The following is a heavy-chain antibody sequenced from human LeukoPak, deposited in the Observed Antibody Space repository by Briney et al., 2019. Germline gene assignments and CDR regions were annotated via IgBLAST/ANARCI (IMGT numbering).Heavy chain of an antibody. CDR3: ASYIAAAGCFDY. Sequence: PSETLSLTCAVSGGSISGGGYSWSWIRQPPGKGLEWIGYIYHSGSTYYNPSLKSRVTISVDRSKSQFSLKLSSVTAADTAVYYCASYIAAAGCFDYWGQGTLVTVSS. V-gene: IGHV4-30-2*01. J-gene: IGHJ4*02. D-gene: IGHD6-13*01. CDR1: GGSISGGGYS. CDR2: IYHSGST.